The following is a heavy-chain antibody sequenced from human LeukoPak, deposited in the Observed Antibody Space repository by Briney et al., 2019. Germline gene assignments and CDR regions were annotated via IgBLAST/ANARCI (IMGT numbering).Heavy chain of an antibody. Sequence: GGSLRLSCAASGFTFGSYAMHWVRQAPGKGLEWVAVISYDGSNKYYADSVKGRFTISRDNAKNSLYLQMNSLRAEDTAVYYCARGRYYYGSGILRDGYYFDYWGQGTLVTVSS. CDR1: GFTFGSYA. J-gene: IGHJ4*02. CDR3: ARGRYYYGSGILRDGYYFDY. D-gene: IGHD3-10*01. CDR2: ISYDGSNK. V-gene: IGHV3-30-3*01.